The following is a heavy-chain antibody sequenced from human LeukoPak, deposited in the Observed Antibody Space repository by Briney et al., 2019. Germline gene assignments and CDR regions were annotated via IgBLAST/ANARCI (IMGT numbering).Heavy chain of an antibody. D-gene: IGHD1-26*01. J-gene: IGHJ5*02. CDR3: ARSKVGATTYWFDP. V-gene: IGHV3-48*01. CDR1: GFTFSSYS. Sequence: GGSLRLSCAASGFTFSSYSMNWVRQAPGKGLEWVSYISSSSSTIYYADSVKGRFTISRDNAKNSLYLQMNSLRAEDTAVYYCARSKVGATTYWFDPWGQGTLVIVSS. CDR2: ISSSSSTI.